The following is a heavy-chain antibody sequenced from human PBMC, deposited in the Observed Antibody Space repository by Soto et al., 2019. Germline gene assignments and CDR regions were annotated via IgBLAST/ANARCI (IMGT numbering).Heavy chain of an antibody. V-gene: IGHV3-74*01. J-gene: IGHJ4*02. Sequence: EVQLVESGGGLVQPGQSLRLSCEGFGFTFSMHWMHWVRQAPGKGPEWVARISNGGTATNYGDSVRGRFTISRDNAKNTMFLQMKSLRADDTGVYYCVRFGTCYDTSGFLYWGRGTQVTVSS. CDR2: ISNGGTAT. D-gene: IGHD3-22*01. CDR3: VRFGTCYDTSGFLY. CDR1: GFTFSMHW.